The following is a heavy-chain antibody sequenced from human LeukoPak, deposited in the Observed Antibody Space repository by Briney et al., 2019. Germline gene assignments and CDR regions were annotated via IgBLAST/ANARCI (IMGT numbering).Heavy chain of an antibody. V-gene: IGHV3-73*01. CDR1: GFTFSGSA. CDR2: IRRKANSYAT. CDR3: TRHLSDSSGWGR. J-gene: IGHJ4*02. Sequence: GGSLRLSCAASGFTFSGSAMHWVRQACGKGLEWVGRIRRKANSYATAYAASVKGRFTISRDDSKNTAYLQMNSLKTEDTAVYYCTRHLSDSSGWGRWGQGTLVTVSS. D-gene: IGHD6-19*01.